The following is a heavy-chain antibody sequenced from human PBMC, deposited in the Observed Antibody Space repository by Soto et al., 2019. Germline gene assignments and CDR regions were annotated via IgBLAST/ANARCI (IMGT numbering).Heavy chain of an antibody. J-gene: IGHJ3*02. V-gene: IGHV3-21*01. CDR1: GFTFSSYS. D-gene: IGHD3-3*01. Sequence: GGSLRLSCAASGFTFSSYSMNWVRQAPGKGLEWVSSISSSSSYIYYADSVKGRFTISRDNAKNSLYLQMNSLRAEDTAVYYCARVRFLEWLRSRDDAFDIWGQGTMVTVSS. CDR3: ARVRFLEWLRSRDDAFDI. CDR2: ISSSSSYI.